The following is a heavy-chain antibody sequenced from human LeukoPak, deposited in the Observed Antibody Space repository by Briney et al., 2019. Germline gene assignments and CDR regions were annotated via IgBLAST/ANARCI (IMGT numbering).Heavy chain of an antibody. CDR1: GFTFSSYA. D-gene: IGHD6-13*01. CDR2: ISSSGSTI. V-gene: IGHV3-48*04. J-gene: IGHJ6*02. CDR3: ARPKAAGDYYYYYGMDV. Sequence: GGSLRLSCAASGFTFSSYAMSWVRQAPGKGLEWVSYISSSGSTIYYADSVKGRFTISRDNAKNSLYLQMNSLRAEDTAVYYCARPKAAGDYYYYYGMDVWGQGTTVTVSS.